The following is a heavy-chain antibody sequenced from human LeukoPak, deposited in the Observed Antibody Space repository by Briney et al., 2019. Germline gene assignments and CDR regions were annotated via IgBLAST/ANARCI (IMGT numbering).Heavy chain of an antibody. CDR3: ARDTGEYYFDY. CDR1: GFTFSSYW. J-gene: IGHJ4*02. CDR2: IKSDGIST. D-gene: IGHD7-27*01. V-gene: IGHV3-74*01. Sequence: GGSLRLSCAASGFTFSSYWMHWVRQVPGKGLVWVSRIKSDGISTDYADSVKGRFTTSRDNAKNTLYLQMNSLRAEDTAVYYCARDTGEYYFDYWGQGTLVTVSS.